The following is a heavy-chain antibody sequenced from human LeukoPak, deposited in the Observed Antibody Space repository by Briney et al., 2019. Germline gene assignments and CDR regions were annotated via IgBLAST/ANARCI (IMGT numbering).Heavy chain of an antibody. J-gene: IGHJ6*03. CDR3: ATDAKGSTSHDYMDV. V-gene: IGHV4-4*07. CDR2: LYSSGST. D-gene: IGHD2-15*01. CDR1: GGSISGCY. Sequence: SETLSLTCTVSGGSISGCYWSWIRQPAGEGLDWIGRLYSSGSTDYNPSLKSRVTMSVDTSKNQFSLKLTSVTAADTAVYYCATDAKGSTSHDYMDVWGKGTTVTVSS.